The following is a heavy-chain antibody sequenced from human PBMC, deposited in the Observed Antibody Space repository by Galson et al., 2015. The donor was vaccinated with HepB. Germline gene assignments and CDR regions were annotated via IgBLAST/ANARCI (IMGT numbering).Heavy chain of an antibody. CDR3: ARGTTVTTRYYYYYYYMDV. CDR2: MNPNSGNT. D-gene: IGHD4-17*01. J-gene: IGHJ6*03. CDR1: GYTFTSYD. Sequence: SVKVSCKASGYTFTSYDINWVRQAPGQGLEWMGWMNPNSGNTGYAQKFQGRFTMTRNTSISTAYMEPSSLRSEDTAVYYCARGTTVTTRYYYYYYYMDVWGKGTTVTVSS. V-gene: IGHV1-8*02.